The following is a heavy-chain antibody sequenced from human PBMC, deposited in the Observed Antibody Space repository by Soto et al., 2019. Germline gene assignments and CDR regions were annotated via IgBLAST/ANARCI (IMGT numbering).Heavy chain of an antibody. CDR2: ISANGASI. V-gene: IGHV3-23*01. Sequence: LRLSCVGSGFTFRGHAMRWVRQAPGRGLEWVSAISANGASIQHADSVKGRFSVSRDNAKNTVYLQMDNLRTEDSAVYYCAKDRYYDTPGWFDPWGQGSRVTVSS. J-gene: IGHJ5*02. CDR3: AKDRYYDTPGWFDP. D-gene: IGHD3-22*01. CDR1: GFTFRGHA.